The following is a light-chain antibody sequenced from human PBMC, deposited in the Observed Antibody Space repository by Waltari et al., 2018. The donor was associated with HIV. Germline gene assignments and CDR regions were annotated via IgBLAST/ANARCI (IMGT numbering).Light chain of an antibody. Sequence: QSALTQPPSASGSPGQSVTIPCTGTSNALAASNFVSWSQQHPGKAPRLIISAVNKRPSGVPNRFSGSKSGNTASLTVSGLQAEDEATYYCSSDGGTSAGGSRKFYVIFGGGTKLTVL. CDR1: SNALAASNF. J-gene: IGLJ2*01. CDR3: SSDGGTSAGGSRKFYVI. CDR2: AVN. V-gene: IGLV2-8*01.